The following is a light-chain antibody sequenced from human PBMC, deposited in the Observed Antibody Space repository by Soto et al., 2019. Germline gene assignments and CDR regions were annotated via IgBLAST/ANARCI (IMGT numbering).Light chain of an antibody. Sequence: QSALAQPASVSGSPGQSITISCTGTSNDVGAYDSVSWYQQHPHKAPQVIIYKGTQRPSGVSRRFSGSTSGNAASLTISGLQADDEADYFCCSSAPASTYVFGTGTKLTVL. V-gene: IGLV2-23*01. CDR3: CSSAPASTYV. CDR2: KGT. J-gene: IGLJ1*01. CDR1: SNDVGAYDS.